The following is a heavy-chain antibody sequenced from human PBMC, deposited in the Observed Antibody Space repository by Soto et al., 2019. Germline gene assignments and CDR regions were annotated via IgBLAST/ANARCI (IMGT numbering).Heavy chain of an antibody. Sequence: EVQLVQSGAEVKKPGESLKISCKGSGYSFTSYWIGWVRQMPGKGLEWMGIIYPGDSDTRYSPSFQGQVTNSADKPISTAYLQRRSLRASDPAMYDCARGLGLATSGGGFSYRGQGTLVTVSS. D-gene: IGHD5-12*01. V-gene: IGHV5-51*04. CDR1: GYSFTSYW. J-gene: IGHJ4*02. CDR3: ARGLGLATSGGGFSY. CDR2: IYPGDSDT.